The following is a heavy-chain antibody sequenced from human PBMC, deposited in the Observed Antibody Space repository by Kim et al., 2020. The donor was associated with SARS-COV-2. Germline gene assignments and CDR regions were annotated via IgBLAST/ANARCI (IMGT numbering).Heavy chain of an antibody. V-gene: IGHV4-4*02. CDR1: GGSISSSNW. CDR2: IYHSGST. CDR3: ASRLHCSGGSCYLDY. Sequence: SETLSLTCAVSGGSISSSNWWSWVRQPPGKGLEWFGEIYHSGSTNYDPSLKSRVTISVDKSKNQFSLKLSSVTAADTAVYYCASRLHCSGGSCYLDYWGQGTLVTVSS. D-gene: IGHD2-15*01. J-gene: IGHJ4*02.